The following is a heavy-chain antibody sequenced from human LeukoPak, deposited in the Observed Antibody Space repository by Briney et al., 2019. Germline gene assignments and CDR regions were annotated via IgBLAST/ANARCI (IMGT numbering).Heavy chain of an antibody. CDR3: AMGLKGMNRGVIIG. D-gene: IGHD3-10*01. CDR2: IRYDGSNK. V-gene: IGHV3-30*02. Sequence: GGSLRLSCTASGFTFGDYGMSWVRQAPGKGLEWVAFIRYDGSNKYYADSVKGRFTISRDNYKNTQYLQMNSLRTGDTAVYYLAMGLKGMNRGVIIGWGQGTQLTDCS. J-gene: IGHJ1*01. CDR1: GFTFGDYG.